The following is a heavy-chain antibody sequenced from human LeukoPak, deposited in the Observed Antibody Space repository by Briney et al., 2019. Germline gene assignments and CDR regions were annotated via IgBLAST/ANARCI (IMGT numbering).Heavy chain of an antibody. J-gene: IGHJ4*02. D-gene: IGHD3-3*01. CDR3: AGDFWSGYYDF. CDR2: ISDSGGDT. V-gene: IGHV3-23*01. CDR1: GFTFSISA. Sequence: GGSLRLSCAASGFTFSISAMSWVRQAPGKGLEWVSGISDSGGDTYYADSVKGRFAISRDNSKNTLYLQMNSLKVEDTAVYYCAGDFWSGYYDFWGQGTLVTVSS.